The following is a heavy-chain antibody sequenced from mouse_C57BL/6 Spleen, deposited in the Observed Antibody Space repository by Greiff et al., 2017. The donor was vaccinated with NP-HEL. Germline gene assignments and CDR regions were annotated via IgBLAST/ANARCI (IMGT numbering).Heavy chain of an antibody. CDR2: ISGGGGNT. CDR3: ACLDYGSSYRGFDY. D-gene: IGHD1-1*01. Sequence: EVQGVESGGGLVKPGGSLKLSCAASGFTFSSYTMSWVRQTPEKRLEWVATISGGGGNTNYPDSVKGRFTISRDNAKNTLYLQMSSLRTEDTALYYCACLDYGSSYRGFDYWGQGTTLTVSS. J-gene: IGHJ2*01. CDR1: GFTFSSYT. V-gene: IGHV5-9*01.